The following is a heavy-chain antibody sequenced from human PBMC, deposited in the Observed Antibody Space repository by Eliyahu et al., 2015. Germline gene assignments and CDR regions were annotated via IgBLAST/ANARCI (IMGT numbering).Heavy chain of an antibody. V-gene: IGHV4-61*02. CDR2: IYTSGST. CDR1: GGSISSGSYY. CDR3: ARVEAWGLPDY. J-gene: IGHJ4*02. Sequence: QVQLQESGPGLVKPSQTLSLTCXVSGGSISSGSYYWGWIRQPAGKGLEWIGRIYTSGSTNYNPSLKSRVTISVDTSKNQFSLKLSSVTAADTAVYYCARVEAWGLPDYWGQGTLVTVSS. D-gene: IGHD4-11*01.